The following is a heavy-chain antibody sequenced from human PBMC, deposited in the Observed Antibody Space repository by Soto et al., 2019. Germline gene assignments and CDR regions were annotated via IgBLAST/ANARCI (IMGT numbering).Heavy chain of an antibody. J-gene: IGHJ6*02. CDR3: ARDVFCGGAPACPDMDV. Sequence: VASVKVSFKASGYTFSGYSITWLRQAPGQGLEWMGRISGYNGNTNYARTLRGRLTLTTDTSTSTAYMELRSLTSDDTAVYYCARDVFCGGAPACPDMDVWGQGTTVTVSS. V-gene: IGHV1-18*04. CDR1: GYTFSGYS. CDR2: ISGYNGNT. D-gene: IGHD2-21*01.